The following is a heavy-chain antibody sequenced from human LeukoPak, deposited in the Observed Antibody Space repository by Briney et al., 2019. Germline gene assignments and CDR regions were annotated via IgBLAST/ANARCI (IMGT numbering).Heavy chain of an antibody. CDR2: ISGSGGNT. CDR1: GFTFSSYA. V-gene: IGHV3-23*01. D-gene: IGHD4-23*01. J-gene: IGHJ4*02. CDR3: AKDQYGGNPQYYFHY. Sequence: GGALRASCAASGFTFSSYAMSWVRQGPGKGLNLVSAISGSGGNTYYADSVKGRFTISRDNSKNTLYLQMNSLRAEDTAVYYCAKDQYGGNPQYYFHYWGQGTLVTVSS.